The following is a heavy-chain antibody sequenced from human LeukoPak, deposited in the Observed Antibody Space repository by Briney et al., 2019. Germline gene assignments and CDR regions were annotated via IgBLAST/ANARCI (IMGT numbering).Heavy chain of an antibody. D-gene: IGHD6-25*01. CDR1: GGSFSGYY. Sequence: SETLSLTCAVYGGSFSGYYWSWIRQPPGKGLEWIGEINHSGSTNYNPSLKSRVTISEDTYKNQFSLKLSSVTAADTAVYYCARELSGSYGGGWFDPWGQGTLVTVSS. CDR3: ARELSGSYGGGWFDP. CDR2: INHSGST. J-gene: IGHJ5*02. V-gene: IGHV4-34*01.